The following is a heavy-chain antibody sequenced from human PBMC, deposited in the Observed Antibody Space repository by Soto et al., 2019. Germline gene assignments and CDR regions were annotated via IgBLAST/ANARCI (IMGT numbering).Heavy chain of an antibody. D-gene: IGHD6-19*01. CDR3: ARGSYYSGWV. CDR1: GDSVSSTSTA. V-gene: IGHV6-1*01. Sequence: SQTLSLTGAMSGDSVSSTSTACSWIRQSPSRGLEWLGRTYYRSNWYTDYAVSVKSRITISPDTSKNQFSLQLNSVTPEDTAVYYCARGSYYSGWVWGQGTLVTSPQ. CDR2: TYYRSNWYT. J-gene: IGHJ4*02.